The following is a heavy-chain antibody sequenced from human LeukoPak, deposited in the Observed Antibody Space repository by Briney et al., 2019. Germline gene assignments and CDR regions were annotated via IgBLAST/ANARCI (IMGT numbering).Heavy chain of an antibody. CDR1: GFTFSTYS. J-gene: IGHJ4*02. CDR2: ISSSSSTI. Sequence: PGGSLRLSCAASGFTFSTYSMNWVRQAPGKGLEWISYISSSSSTIYYADSVKGRFTISRDNSKNTLYLQMNSLRAEDTAVYYCAKDRRDYNPLAYFDYWGQGTLVTVSS. CDR3: AKDRRDYNPLAYFDY. D-gene: IGHD4-11*01. V-gene: IGHV3-48*01.